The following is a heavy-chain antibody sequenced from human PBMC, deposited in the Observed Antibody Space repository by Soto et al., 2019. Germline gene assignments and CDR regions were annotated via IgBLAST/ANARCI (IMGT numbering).Heavy chain of an antibody. CDR1: GYTFTSYG. Sequence: ASVKVSCKASGYTFTSYGISWVRQAPGQGLEWMGWISAYNGNTNYAQKLQGRVTMTTDTSTSTAYMELRSLRSDDTAVYYCARDVRRWGYYGMDVWGQGTTVTVSS. J-gene: IGHJ6*02. V-gene: IGHV1-18*01. D-gene: IGHD3-16*01. CDR3: ARDVRRWGYYGMDV. CDR2: ISAYNGNT.